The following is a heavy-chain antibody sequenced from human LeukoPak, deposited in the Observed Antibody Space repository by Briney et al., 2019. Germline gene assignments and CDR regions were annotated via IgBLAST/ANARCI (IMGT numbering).Heavy chain of an antibody. V-gene: IGHV3-33*06. CDR1: GFTFSSYG. J-gene: IGHJ4*02. Sequence: PGRSLRLSCAASGFTFSSYGTHWVRQAPGKGLEWVAVIWYDGSNKYYADSVKGRFTISRDNSKNTLYLQMNSLRAEDTAVYYCAKDRAHYSSGWRGFFDYWGQGTLVTVSS. D-gene: IGHD6-19*01. CDR2: IWYDGSNK. CDR3: AKDRAHYSSGWRGFFDY.